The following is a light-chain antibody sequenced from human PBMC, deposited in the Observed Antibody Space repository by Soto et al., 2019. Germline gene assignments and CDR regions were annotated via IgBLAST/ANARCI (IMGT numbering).Light chain of an antibody. J-gene: IGKJ5*01. CDR2: DAS. V-gene: IGKV1-5*01. Sequence: DIQMTQSPSSLSASVGDRVTITCRASQSFSSWLAWYQQKPGKAPKVLIYDASNLESGVPLRFSGRGSGTEFTLTISSLQPDDFATYYCQQYNSYPITFGQGTRLEI. CDR3: QQYNSYPIT. CDR1: QSFSSW.